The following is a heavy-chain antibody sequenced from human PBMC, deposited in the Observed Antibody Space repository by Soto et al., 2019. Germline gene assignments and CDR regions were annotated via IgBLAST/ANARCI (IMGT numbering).Heavy chain of an antibody. Sequence: PGESLKISCQGSGYTFTTYWIGWVRQMPGEGLEWMGIIYPGDSDTRYSPSFQGQVTISVDKSINTAYLQWSSLKASDTAMYYCARVSGGFCSSTSCYAPFDYWGQGTLVTVSS. J-gene: IGHJ4*02. D-gene: IGHD2-2*01. V-gene: IGHV5-51*01. CDR2: IYPGDSDT. CDR1: GYTFTTYW. CDR3: ARVSGGFCSSTSCYAPFDY.